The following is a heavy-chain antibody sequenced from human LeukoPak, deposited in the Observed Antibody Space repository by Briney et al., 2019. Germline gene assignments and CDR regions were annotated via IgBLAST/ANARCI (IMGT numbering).Heavy chain of an antibody. CDR1: GGSISGYY. CDR3: ARSTDSLAQLWFGFDY. V-gene: IGHV4-59*08. J-gene: IGHJ4*02. D-gene: IGHD5-18*01. CDR2: VHYGGST. Sequence: SETLSLTCTVSGGSISGYYWNWIRQPPGKGLEWTGYVHYGGSTNYNPSLKSRITISVGTTKNQFSLKVNSVTAADTAVYYCARSTDSLAQLWFGFDYWGQGTLATVSS.